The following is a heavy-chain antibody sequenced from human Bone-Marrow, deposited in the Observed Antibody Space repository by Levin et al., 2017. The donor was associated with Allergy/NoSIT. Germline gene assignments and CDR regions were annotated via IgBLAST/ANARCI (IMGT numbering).Heavy chain of an antibody. CDR3: AKDSQFYSCGWGCEYFQH. D-gene: IGHD6-19*01. Sequence: GESLKISCAASGFTFSSYGMHWVRQAPGKGLEWVAVISYDGSNKYYADSVKGRFTISRDNSKNTLYLQMNSLRAEDTAVYYCAKDSQFYSCGWGCEYFQHWGQGTLVTVSS. CDR1: GFTFSSYG. V-gene: IGHV3-30*18. CDR2: ISYDGSNK. J-gene: IGHJ1*01.